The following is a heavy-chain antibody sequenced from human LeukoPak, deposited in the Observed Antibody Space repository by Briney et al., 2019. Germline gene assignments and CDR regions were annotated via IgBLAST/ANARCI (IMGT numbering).Heavy chain of an antibody. CDR1: GFTFDDYA. D-gene: IGHD6-13*01. CDR3: AKGSPKAAAGANYYYYMDV. J-gene: IGHJ6*03. CDR2: ISWNSGST. V-gene: IGHV3-9*01. Sequence: PGRSLRLSCAASGFTFDDYAMHWVRQAPGKGLEWVSGISWNSGSTGYADSVKGRFTISRDNAKNSLYLQMNSLRAEDTALYYCAKGSPKAAAGANYYYYMDVWGKGTTVTISS.